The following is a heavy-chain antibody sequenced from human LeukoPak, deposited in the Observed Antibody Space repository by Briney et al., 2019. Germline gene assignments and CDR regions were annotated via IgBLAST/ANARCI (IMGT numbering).Heavy chain of an antibody. CDR3: ARGVPAATLDY. CDR2: IYHSGST. V-gene: IGHV4-30-4*08. J-gene: IGHJ4*02. Sequence: PSRTLSLTCTVSGGSLSSGDHYWSWIRQPPGKGLEYIGYIYHSGSTCCVTSLKSRFTIPLDTSKNQVSLKLSSVTAGDTAVYYGARGVPAATLDYWGQGTLVTVSS. D-gene: IGHD5/OR15-5a*01. CDR1: GGSLSSGDHY.